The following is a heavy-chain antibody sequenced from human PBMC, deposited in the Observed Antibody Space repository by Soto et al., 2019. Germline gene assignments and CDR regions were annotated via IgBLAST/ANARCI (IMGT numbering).Heavy chain of an antibody. D-gene: IGHD6-19*01. Sequence: ASVKVSCKASGYTFTSYYMHWVRQAPGQGLEWMGIINPSGGSTSYAQKFQGRVTMTRDTSTSTVYMELSSLRSEDTALYYCASTYSSGWSGGAFDIWGQGTMVTVSS. V-gene: IGHV1-46*03. CDR2: INPSGGST. CDR3: ASTYSSGWSGGAFDI. J-gene: IGHJ3*02. CDR1: GYTFTSYY.